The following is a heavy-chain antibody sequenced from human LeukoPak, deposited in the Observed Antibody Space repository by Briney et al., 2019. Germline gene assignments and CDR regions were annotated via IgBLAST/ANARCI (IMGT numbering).Heavy chain of an antibody. J-gene: IGHJ6*02. Sequence: GGSLRLSCAASGFTFSSYAMSWVRQAPGKGLEWVSTISGSGGSAYYADSVKGRFTISRDNSKNTLYLQMNSLRAEDTAVYYCARDRGYTTGGNYYGMDVWGQGTTVTVSS. V-gene: IGHV3-23*01. CDR1: GFTFSSYA. CDR2: ISGSGGSA. CDR3: ARDRGYTTGGNYYGMDV. D-gene: IGHD1-1*01.